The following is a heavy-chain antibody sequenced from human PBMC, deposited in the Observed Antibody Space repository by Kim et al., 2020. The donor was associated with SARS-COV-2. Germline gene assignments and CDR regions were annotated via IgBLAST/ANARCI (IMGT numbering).Heavy chain of an antibody. CDR2: IYYSGST. V-gene: IGHV4-30-4*01. J-gene: IGHJ5*02. CDR1: GGSISSGDYY. Sequence: SETLSLTCTVSGGSISSGDYYWSWIRQPPGKGLEWIGYIYYSGSTYYNPSLKSRVTISVDTSKNQFSLKLSSVTAADTAVYYCARFGDSSGWLELPWGQGTLVTVSS. D-gene: IGHD6-19*01. CDR3: ARFGDSSGWLELP.